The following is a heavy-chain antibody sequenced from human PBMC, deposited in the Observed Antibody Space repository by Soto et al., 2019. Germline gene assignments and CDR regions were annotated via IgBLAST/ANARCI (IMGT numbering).Heavy chain of an antibody. CDR3: ARGFVAAAGTRWFDP. Sequence: SETLSLTCTVSGGSISSSSYYWGWIRQPPGKGLEWIGSIYYSGSTYYNPSLKSRVTISVDTSKNQFSLKLSSVTAADTAVYYCARGFVAAAGTRWFDPWGQGTLVTVSS. V-gene: IGHV4-39*01. CDR1: GGSISSSSYY. J-gene: IGHJ5*02. CDR2: IYYSGST. D-gene: IGHD6-13*01.